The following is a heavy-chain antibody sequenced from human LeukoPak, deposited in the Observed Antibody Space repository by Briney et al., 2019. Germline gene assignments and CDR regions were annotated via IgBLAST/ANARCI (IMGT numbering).Heavy chain of an antibody. CDR1: GFTFSRYS. D-gene: IGHD2-15*01. J-gene: IGHJ3*02. CDR2: ISSSSSYI. V-gene: IGHV3-21*01. CDR3: GRSHLVGACET. Sequence: GWSLRLSCAASGFTFSRYSMNWVRQAPGKGLEGVSFISSSSSYIYYADSVKGRFTISRDNAKNSLYLQMNSLIAEDTAEYYCGRSHLVGACETCGQGTMFTVSS.